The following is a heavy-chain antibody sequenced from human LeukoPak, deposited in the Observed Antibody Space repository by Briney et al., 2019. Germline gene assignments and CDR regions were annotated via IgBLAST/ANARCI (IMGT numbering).Heavy chain of an antibody. D-gene: IGHD3-10*01. CDR3: ASLYGSGNETPDY. J-gene: IGHJ4*02. CDR2: ISYDGSTK. Sequence: PGRSLRLSCAASGFTFSIYGTHWVRQAPGKGLEWVTLISYDGSTKYYSDSVKGRFTISRDYAKNTLYLQMNSLRAEDTAVYYCASLYGSGNETPDYWGQGTLVTVSS. V-gene: IGHV3-30*03. CDR1: GFTFSIYG.